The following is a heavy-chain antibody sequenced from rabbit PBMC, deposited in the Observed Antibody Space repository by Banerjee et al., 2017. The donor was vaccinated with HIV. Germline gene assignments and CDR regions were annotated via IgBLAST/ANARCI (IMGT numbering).Heavy chain of an antibody. CDR2: IYTVRSGNA. V-gene: IGHV1S45*01. CDR3: ARDRNADYYFNL. CDR1: GFTISSSYW. J-gene: IGHJ4*01. Sequence: GGDLVKPEGSLTLTCTASGFTISSSYWICWVRQAPGKGLEWIGCIYTVRSGNADYASWAKGRFTISKTSSTTVTLQMTSLTAADTATYFCARDRNADYYFNLWGQGTLVTVS.